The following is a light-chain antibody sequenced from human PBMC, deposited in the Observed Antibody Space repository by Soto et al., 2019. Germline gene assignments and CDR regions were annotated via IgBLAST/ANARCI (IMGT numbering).Light chain of an antibody. J-gene: IGKJ5*01. Sequence: EIVLTQSPATLSLSPGERATLSCRASQSVSSYLAWYRQKPGQAPRLLIYDASNRATGIPARFSGSGSGTDFTLTISSLEPEDFAVYYCQQRSNWPPPITFGQGTRLENK. CDR2: DAS. CDR3: QQRSNWPPPIT. CDR1: QSVSSY. V-gene: IGKV3-11*01.